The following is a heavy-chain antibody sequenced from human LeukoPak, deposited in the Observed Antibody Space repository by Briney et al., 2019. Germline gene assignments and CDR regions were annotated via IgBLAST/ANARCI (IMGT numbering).Heavy chain of an antibody. V-gene: IGHV4-39*01. D-gene: IGHD3-10*01. CDR3: ARLFGLPARGVIIGYYFDY. CDR2: SGST. J-gene: IGHJ4*02. Sequence: SGSTYYNPSLKSRVTISVDTSKNQFSLKLSSVTAADTAVYYCARLFGLPARGVIIGYYFDYWGQGTLVTVSS.